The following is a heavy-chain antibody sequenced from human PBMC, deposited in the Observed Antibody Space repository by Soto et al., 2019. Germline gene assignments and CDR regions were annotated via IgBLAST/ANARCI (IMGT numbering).Heavy chain of an antibody. Sequence: QVQLQESGPGLVKPSETLSLTCTVSGGSVSSGSYYWSWIRQPPGKGLEWIGYIYYSGSTNYNPPLKSRVTISVDTSKNQFSLKLSSVTAADTAVYYCARDRSATFGGVMGFDIWGQGTMVTVSS. CDR3: ARDRSATFGGVMGFDI. CDR1: GGSVSSGSYY. CDR2: IYYSGST. V-gene: IGHV4-61*01. D-gene: IGHD3-16*01. J-gene: IGHJ3*02.